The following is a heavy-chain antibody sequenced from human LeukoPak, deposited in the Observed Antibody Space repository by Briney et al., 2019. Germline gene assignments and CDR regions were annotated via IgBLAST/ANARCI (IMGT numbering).Heavy chain of an antibody. V-gene: IGHV3-23*01. D-gene: IGHD3-16*01. Sequence: GGSLRLSCAASGFTFSSYAMSWVRQAPGKGLEWVSAISGSGGSTYYADSVKGRFTTSRDNSKNTLYLQMNSLRAEDTAVYYCAKDWNASYYFDYWGQGTLVTVSS. CDR2: ISGSGGST. CDR1: GFTFSSYA. CDR3: AKDWNASYYFDY. J-gene: IGHJ4*02.